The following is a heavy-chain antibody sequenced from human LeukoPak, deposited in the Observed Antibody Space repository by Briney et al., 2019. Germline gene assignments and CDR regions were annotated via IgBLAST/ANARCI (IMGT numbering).Heavy chain of an antibody. CDR1: GGTFISYA. V-gene: IGHV1-69*13. CDR2: IIPIFGTA. CDR3: ARDRDLYCSSTSCYSPFDY. J-gene: IGHJ4*02. Sequence: SVTVSCKASGGTFISYAISWVRQAPGQGLEWMGGIIPIFGTANYTQKLQGRVTITADESTSTAYMELSSLRSEDTAVYYCARDRDLYCSSTSCYSPFDYWGQGTLVTVSS. D-gene: IGHD2-2*01.